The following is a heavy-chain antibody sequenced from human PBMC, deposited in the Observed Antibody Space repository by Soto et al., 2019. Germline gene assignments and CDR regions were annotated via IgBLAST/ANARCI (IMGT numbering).Heavy chain of an antibody. J-gene: IGHJ6*01. D-gene: IGHD1-26*01. V-gene: IGHV3-72*01. Sequence: PGGSLRLSFAAAGFTFRDHYMDWVRQAPGKGLEWVARSRNRVNSHTTEYAASVKGRFTISRDESKSSLYLQMNSLKIEDTAVYYCTRGLLGGAPSYTFHGMDVWGQGTTVTVSS. CDR1: GFTFRDHY. CDR2: SRNRVNSHTT. CDR3: TRGLLGGAPSYTFHGMDV.